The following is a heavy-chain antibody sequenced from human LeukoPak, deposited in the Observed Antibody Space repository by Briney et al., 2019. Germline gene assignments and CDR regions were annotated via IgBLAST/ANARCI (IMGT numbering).Heavy chain of an antibody. CDR2: IWSDGNNK. Sequence: PGRSLRLSCAASGFTFSSYGMHWVRQAPGKGLEWVAVIWSDGNNKYYADSVKGRFTISRDNSKNTLYLQMNSLRAEDTAVYYCAKGPYSYGYEDYWGQGTLVTVSS. V-gene: IGHV3-33*06. J-gene: IGHJ4*02. D-gene: IGHD5-18*01. CDR3: AKGPYSYGYEDY. CDR1: GFTFSSYG.